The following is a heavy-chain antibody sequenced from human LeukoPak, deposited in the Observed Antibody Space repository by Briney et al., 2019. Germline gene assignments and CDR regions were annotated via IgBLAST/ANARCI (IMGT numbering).Heavy chain of an antibody. CDR1: GYTFTSYD. J-gene: IGHJ4*02. CDR3: ARYYYGSGSLGY. CDR2: MNPNSGNT. D-gene: IGHD3-10*01. V-gene: IGHV1-8*02. Sequence: AASVKVSCKASGYTFTSYDINWVRQATGQGLEWMGWMNPNSGNTGYAQKFQGRVTMTRDTSISTAYMELSSLRSEDTAVYYCARYYYGSGSLGYWGQGTLVTVSS.